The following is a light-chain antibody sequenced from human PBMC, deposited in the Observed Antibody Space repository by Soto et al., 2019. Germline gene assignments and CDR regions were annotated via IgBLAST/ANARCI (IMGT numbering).Light chain of an antibody. CDR2: GTS. Sequence: EIVLTQSPGTLSLSPGEGATLSCRASQSVSSRYFVWYQQKPGQAPRLLIYGTSSRATGIPDRFSGSGSGTDFTLTISRLEPEDFAVYYCQQYSSSPWTFGQGTKVEIK. V-gene: IGKV3-20*01. CDR1: QSVSSRY. CDR3: QQYSSSPWT. J-gene: IGKJ1*01.